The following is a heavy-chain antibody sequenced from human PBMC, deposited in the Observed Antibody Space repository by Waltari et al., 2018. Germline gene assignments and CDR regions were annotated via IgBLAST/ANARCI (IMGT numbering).Heavy chain of an antibody. J-gene: IGHJ5*02. CDR3: ARFSKSANWIDP. D-gene: IGHD3-3*02. Sequence: QLQLQESGPGLVKPSETLSLTCPVSVGSISSSGSYWGWIRQPPGKGLEWIGSISYSGITYYNTSLMSRVTISVDTSKNQFSLKLTSVIAAETAVFYCARFSKSANWIDPWGQGTLVTVSS. CDR2: ISYSGIT. V-gene: IGHV4-39*01. CDR1: VGSISSSGSY.